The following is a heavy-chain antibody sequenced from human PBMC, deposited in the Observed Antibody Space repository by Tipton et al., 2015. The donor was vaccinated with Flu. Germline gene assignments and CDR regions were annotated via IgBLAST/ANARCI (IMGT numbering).Heavy chain of an antibody. CDR3: ARLNYDILTGFDGGFDL. CDR1: GGSFSGYY. CDR2: INHSGST. V-gene: IGHV4-34*01. D-gene: IGHD3-9*01. J-gene: IGHJ4*02. Sequence: TLSLTCAIYGGSFSGYYWSWVRQPPGKGLEWIGDINHSGSTTYNPSLKSRVTISADTSKKQFSLKLSSVTAADTAMYYCARLNYDILTGFDGGFDLWGQGTLVTVSS.